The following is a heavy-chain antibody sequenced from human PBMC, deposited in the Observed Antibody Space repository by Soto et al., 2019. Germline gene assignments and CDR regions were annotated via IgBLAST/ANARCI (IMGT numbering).Heavy chain of an antibody. CDR1: GFSFGSFF. D-gene: IGHD3-10*01. Sequence: PGGSLRLSCTASGFSFGSFFMSWFRQAPGKGMEWVGFIRSQPYGGTAEYAASVRGRFTISRDDSKGIAYLQMNSLQTEDSGVYYCIGSFPFWGQGTLVTFSS. CDR3: IGSFPF. J-gene: IGHJ4*02. CDR2: IRSQPYGGTA. V-gene: IGHV3-49*03.